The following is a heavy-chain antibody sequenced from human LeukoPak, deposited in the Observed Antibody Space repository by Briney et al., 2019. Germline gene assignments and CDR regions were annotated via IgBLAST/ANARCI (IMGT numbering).Heavy chain of an antibody. CDR1: GYTLTELS. D-gene: IGHD4-17*01. V-gene: IGHV1-24*01. J-gene: IGHJ4*02. CDR2: FDPEDGET. CDR3: ATGDYGDYFGPR. Sequence: ASVKVSCKVSGYTLTELSMHWVRQAPGKGLGWMGGFDPEDGETIYAQKFQGRVTMTEDTSTDTAYMELSSLRSEDTAVYYCATGDYGDYFGPRWGQGTLVTVSS.